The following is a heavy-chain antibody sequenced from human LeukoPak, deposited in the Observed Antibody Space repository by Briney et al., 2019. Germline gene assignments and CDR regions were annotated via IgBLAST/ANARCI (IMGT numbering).Heavy chain of an antibody. D-gene: IGHD3-22*01. V-gene: IGHV3-7*01. J-gene: IGHJ6*03. CDR2: INQDGSEE. CDR3: ARGISSAYFRQSPHNYYMDV. Sequence: PGGSLRLSCAGSGFMFSRSWMTWVRQAPGKGLEWVANINQDGSEEYYLDFVKGRFTISRDNANNSLYLQIDSLRAEDTAIYYCARGISSAYFRQSPHNYYMDVWGKGTTVTVSS. CDR1: GFMFSRSW.